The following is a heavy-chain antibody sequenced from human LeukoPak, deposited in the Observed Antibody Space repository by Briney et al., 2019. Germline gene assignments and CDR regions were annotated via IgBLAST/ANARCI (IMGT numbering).Heavy chain of an antibody. CDR3: APGRRDGYNWPFDY. CDR1: GYTFTAWY. J-gene: IGHJ4*02. Sequence: GASVKVSCKASGYTFTAWYMHWVRQAPGQGLEWMGWINPNSGGTGYAQNFQGRVTMTRATTISTAYMELTSLRSDDTAVYYCAPGRRDGYNWPFDYWGQGTLVTVSS. V-gene: IGHV1-2*02. D-gene: IGHD5-24*01. CDR2: INPNSGGT.